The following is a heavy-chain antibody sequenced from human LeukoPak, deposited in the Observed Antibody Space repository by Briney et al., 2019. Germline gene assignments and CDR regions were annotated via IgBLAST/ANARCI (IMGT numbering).Heavy chain of an antibody. D-gene: IGHD3-10*01. V-gene: IGHV4-59*12. CDR2: IYYSGST. J-gene: IGHJ5*02. CDR1: GGSIRNYY. Sequence: PSETLSLACTVSGGSIRNYYWDWIRQPPAKGLECIGFIYYSGSTNYNPSLKSRVTISVDTSKNQFSLKLSSVTAADTAVYYCAREVDTMVRGVISPWFDPWGQGTLVTVSS. CDR3: AREVDTMVRGVISPWFDP.